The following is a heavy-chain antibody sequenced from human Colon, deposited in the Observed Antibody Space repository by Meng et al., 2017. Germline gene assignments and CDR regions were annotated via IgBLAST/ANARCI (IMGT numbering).Heavy chain of an antibody. Sequence: QVQLQESGPGVVKPSQTLSLTCTSSGGSINSAYYYWNWIRQSPGKGLEWLGYIHSSGNTYYTPSLKSRLTMSLDTSKNQFSLRLTSVTAADTAVYYCARNPVIPDARTFDFWGQGVLVTVSS. CDR3: ARNPVIPDARTFDF. V-gene: IGHV4-30-4*01. D-gene: IGHD2-2*01. CDR2: IHSSGNT. CDR1: GGSINSAYYY. J-gene: IGHJ4*02.